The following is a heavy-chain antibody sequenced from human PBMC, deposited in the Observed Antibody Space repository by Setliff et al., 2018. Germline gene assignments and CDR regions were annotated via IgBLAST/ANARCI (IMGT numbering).Heavy chain of an antibody. V-gene: IGHV7-4-1*02. CDR1: GYTFSSYA. CDR3: ARASRFGTAIYEGDYYMDV. CDR2: INTNTGNP. Sequence: ASVKVSCKASGYTFSSYAMGWMRQAPGQRLEWMGWINTNTGNPSYAQDFTGRLVFSLDTSVSTAYLQISSLKAEDTAVYYCARASRFGTAIYEGDYYMDVWGNGTTVTVSS. J-gene: IGHJ6*03. D-gene: IGHD2-21*02.